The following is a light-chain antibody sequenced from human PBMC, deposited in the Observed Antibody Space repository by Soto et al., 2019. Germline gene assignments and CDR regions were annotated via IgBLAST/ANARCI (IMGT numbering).Light chain of an antibody. CDR1: QSIDNN. CDR2: GAS. CDR3: QQYNNWPLT. V-gene: IGKV3-15*01. Sequence: IVLTQSPGTLSLSPGERATLSCRASQSIDNNYLAWYQQKPGQAPRLLIYGASTRATGIPARFSGSGSGTEFTLTISSLQSEDFAVYYCQQYNNWPLTFGQGTKVDIK. J-gene: IGKJ1*01.